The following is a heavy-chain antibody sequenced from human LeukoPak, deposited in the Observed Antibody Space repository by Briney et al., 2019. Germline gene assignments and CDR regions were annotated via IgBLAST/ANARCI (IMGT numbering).Heavy chain of an antibody. J-gene: IGHJ4*02. CDR1: GGSISSGDYY. CDR3: ARVRRIAVAGTTFDY. Sequence: SETLSLTCTVSGGSISSGDYYWSWIRQPPGKGLEWIGSIYYSGSTYYNPSLKSRVTISVDTSKNQFSLKLSSVTAADTAVYYCARVRRIAVAGTTFDYWGQGTLVTVSS. CDR2: IYYSGST. D-gene: IGHD6-19*01. V-gene: IGHV4-30-4*02.